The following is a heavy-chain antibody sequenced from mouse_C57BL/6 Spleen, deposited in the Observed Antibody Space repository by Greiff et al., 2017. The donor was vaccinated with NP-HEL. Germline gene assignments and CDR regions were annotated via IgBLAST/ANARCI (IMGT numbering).Heavy chain of an antibody. CDR1: GFTFSDYG. Sequence: EVMLVESGGGLVKPGGSLKLSCAASGFTFSDYGMHWVRQAPEKGLEWVAYISSGSSTIYYADTVKGRFTISRDNAKNTLFLQMTSLRSEDTAMYYCARRVATGYFDVWGTGTTVTVSS. J-gene: IGHJ1*03. D-gene: IGHD1-1*02. V-gene: IGHV5-17*01. CDR3: ARRVATGYFDV. CDR2: ISSGSSTI.